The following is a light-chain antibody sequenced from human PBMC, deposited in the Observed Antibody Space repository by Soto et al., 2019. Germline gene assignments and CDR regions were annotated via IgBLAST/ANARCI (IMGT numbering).Light chain of an antibody. CDR2: DAS. J-gene: IGKJ5*01. V-gene: IGKV3-20*01. Sequence: EIVLTQSPATLSLSPGERATLSCRASQSVSSYLVWYQQKPGQAPRLLISDASSRATGIPDRFSGSGSGTDFTLTISRLEPEDFAVYYCQQYGSSRITFGQGTRLEIK. CDR1: QSVSSY. CDR3: QQYGSSRIT.